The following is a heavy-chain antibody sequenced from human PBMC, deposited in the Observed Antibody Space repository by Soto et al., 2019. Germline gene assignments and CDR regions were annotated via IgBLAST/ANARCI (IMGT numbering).Heavy chain of an antibody. J-gene: IGHJ4*02. Sequence: SVKVSCKASGGTFSSYAISWVRQAPGQALEWMGGIIPIFGTANYAQKFQGRVTITADESTSTAYMELSSLRSEDTAVYYCARSPPRGDTAHFDYWGQGTLVTVSS. CDR2: IIPIFGTA. D-gene: IGHD5-18*01. V-gene: IGHV1-69*13. CDR1: GGTFSSYA. CDR3: ARSPPRGDTAHFDY.